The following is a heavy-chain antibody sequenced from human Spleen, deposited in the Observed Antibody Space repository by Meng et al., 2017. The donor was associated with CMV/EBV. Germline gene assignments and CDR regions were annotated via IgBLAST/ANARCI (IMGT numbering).Heavy chain of an antibody. CDR1: GYTFTGYY. Sequence: ASVKVSCKASGYTFTGYYMHWVRQAPGQGLEWMGWINPNSGGTNYAQKFQGRVTMTRDTSISTAYMELSRLRSDDTAVYYCATYSGSYYRGGAFDIWGQGTMVTVS. D-gene: IGHD1-26*01. CDR2: INPNSGGT. J-gene: IGHJ3*02. CDR3: ATYSGSYYRGGAFDI. V-gene: IGHV1-2*02.